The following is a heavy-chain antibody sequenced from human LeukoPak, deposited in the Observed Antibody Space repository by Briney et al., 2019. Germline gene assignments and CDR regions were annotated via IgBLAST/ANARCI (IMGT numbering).Heavy chain of an antibody. CDR1: GFTFSNAW. J-gene: IGHJ4*02. D-gene: IGHD5-12*01. CDR2: IISKTDGGTT. V-gene: IGHV3-15*01. CDR3: TTDLRGYDPFDY. Sequence: PAGSLRLSCAASGFTFSNAWMSWVRQAPGKGLEWVGRIISKTDGGTTDYAAPVKGRFTISRDDSKNTLYLQMNSLKTEDTAVYYCTTDLRGYDPFDYWGQGTLVTVSS.